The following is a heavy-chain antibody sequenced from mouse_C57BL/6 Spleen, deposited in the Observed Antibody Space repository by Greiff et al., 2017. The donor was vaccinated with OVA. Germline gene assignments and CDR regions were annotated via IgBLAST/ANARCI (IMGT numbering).Heavy chain of an antibody. J-gene: IGHJ3*01. CDR2: IWTGGGK. D-gene: IGHD3-2*02. V-gene: IGHV2-9-1*01. CDR3: ARAQAEDWFAY. CDR1: GFSLTSYA. Sequence: VQLQESGPGLVAPSQSLSITCTVSGFSLTSYAISWVRQPPGKGLEWLGVIWTGGGKNYNSALKSRLSISKDNSKSQVFLKMNSLQTDDTARDYCARAQAEDWFAYWGQGTLVTVSA.